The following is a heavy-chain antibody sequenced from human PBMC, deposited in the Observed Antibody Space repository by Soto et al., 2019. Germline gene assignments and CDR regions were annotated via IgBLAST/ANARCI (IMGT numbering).Heavy chain of an antibody. CDR2: MNPYGREL. V-gene: IGHV3-7*03. CDR1: GFTFYNYW. Sequence: EVQLVESGGGLVQRGGSLRLSCVDSGFTFYNYWMSWVRQTPGKGLEWVANMNPYGRELDYVGSVKGRFTISRDNAKNSLYLQMNSLSVGDTAVYYCVRARGFSSFDYWGQGTPVTVS. CDR3: VRARGFSSFDY. J-gene: IGHJ4*02.